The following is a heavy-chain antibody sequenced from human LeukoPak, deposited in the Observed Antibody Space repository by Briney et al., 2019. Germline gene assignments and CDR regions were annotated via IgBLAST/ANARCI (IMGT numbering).Heavy chain of an antibody. V-gene: IGHV3-23*01. CDR3: ASDSGYDHHGLFDY. CDR1: GFTFSIYA. D-gene: IGHD5-12*01. Sequence: QPGGSLRLSCAASGFTFSIYAMSWVRQAPGKGLEWLSTLSGSGGSTYYADSVKGRFTISRDNSKNTLYLQMNSLRAEDTAVYYCASDSGYDHHGLFDYWGQGTLVTVSS. CDR2: LSGSGGST. J-gene: IGHJ4*02.